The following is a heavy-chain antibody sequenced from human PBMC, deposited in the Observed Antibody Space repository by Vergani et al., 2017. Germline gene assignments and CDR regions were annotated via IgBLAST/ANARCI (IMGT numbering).Heavy chain of an antibody. CDR1: GFTFTSSA. CDR2: NVVGSGNT. CDR3: AALSYYDSSGYYGYGMDV. J-gene: IGHJ6*02. Sequence: QMQLVQSGPEVKKPGTSVKVSCKASGFTFTSSAMQWVRQARGQRLEWIGWNVVGSGNTNYAQKFQERVTITRDMSTSTAYMELSSLRSEDTAVYYCAALSYYDSSGYYGYGMDVWGQGTTVTVSS. V-gene: IGHV1-58*02. D-gene: IGHD3-22*01.